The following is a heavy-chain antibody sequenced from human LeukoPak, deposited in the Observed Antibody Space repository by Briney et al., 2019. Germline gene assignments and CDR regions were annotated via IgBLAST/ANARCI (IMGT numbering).Heavy chain of an antibody. D-gene: IGHD6-19*01. V-gene: IGHV3-21*01. CDR1: GFTFSSYS. Sequence: GGSLRLSCAASGFTFSSYSMNWVRQAPGKGLEWVSSISSSSSYIYYADSVKGRFTISRDNAKNSLYLQMNSLRAEDTAVYYCARDQGSGRYEVFDYWGQGTLVTVSS. CDR2: ISSSSSYI. CDR3: ARDQGSGRYEVFDY. J-gene: IGHJ4*02.